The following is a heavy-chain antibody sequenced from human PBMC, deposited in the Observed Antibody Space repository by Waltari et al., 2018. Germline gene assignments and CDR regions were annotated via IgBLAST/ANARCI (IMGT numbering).Heavy chain of an antibody. CDR2: ISAYNGNR. Sequence: QVHLLQSGPEVKKPGASVKVSCKASGSSFTNYGLSWVPQAPGQGLEWMGWISAYNGNRNYAQKLQGRVTMTTDTSTRTAYMELRNLRSDDTAVYYCAREEDYYYYGMDVWGQGTTVNVSS. CDR3: AREEDYYYYGMDV. J-gene: IGHJ6*02. V-gene: IGHV1-18*01. CDR1: GSSFTNYG.